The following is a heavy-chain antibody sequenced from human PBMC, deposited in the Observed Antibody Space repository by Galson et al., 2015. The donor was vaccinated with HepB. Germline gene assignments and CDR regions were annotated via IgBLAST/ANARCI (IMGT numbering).Heavy chain of an antibody. V-gene: IGHV6-1*01. Sequence: CAISGDSVGSNSASWNWIRQSPSRGLEWLGRTYYRSKWYNDYAASVKGRITINPDTSKNQFSLQVNSVTPEDTAVYYCAKEPEACSGGRCYGPGWFDPWGQGTLVTVSS. J-gene: IGHJ5*02. CDR1: GDSVGSNSAS. CDR3: AKEPEACSGGRCYGPGWFDP. CDR2: TYYRSKWYN. D-gene: IGHD2-15*01.